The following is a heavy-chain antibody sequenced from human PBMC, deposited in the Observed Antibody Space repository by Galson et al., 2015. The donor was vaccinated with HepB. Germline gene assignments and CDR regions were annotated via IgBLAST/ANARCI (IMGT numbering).Heavy chain of an antibody. J-gene: IGHJ4*02. V-gene: IGHV3-64D*06. CDR1: GFTFSSYA. CDR3: VKDFFLSRYCSGGSCKTPHLDY. CDR2: ISSNGGST. D-gene: IGHD2-15*01. Sequence: SLRLSCAASGFTFSSYAMHWVRQAPGKGLEYVSAISSNGGSTYYADSVKGRFTISRDNSKNTLYLQMSSLRAEDTAVYYCVKDFFLSRYCSGGSCKTPHLDYWGQGTLVTVSS.